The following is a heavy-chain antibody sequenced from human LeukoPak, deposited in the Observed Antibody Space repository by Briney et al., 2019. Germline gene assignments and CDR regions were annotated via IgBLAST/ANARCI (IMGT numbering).Heavy chain of an antibody. CDR3: AKAGYYDILTGYEY. V-gene: IGHV3-23*01. D-gene: IGHD3-9*01. CDR1: GFTFSSYA. Sequence: GGSLRLSCAAPGFTFSSYAMSWVRQAPGKGLEWVSAISGSGGSTYYADSVKGRFTISRDNSKNTLYLQMNSLRAEDTAVYYCAKAGYYDILTGYEYWGRGTLVTVSS. J-gene: IGHJ4*02. CDR2: ISGSGGST.